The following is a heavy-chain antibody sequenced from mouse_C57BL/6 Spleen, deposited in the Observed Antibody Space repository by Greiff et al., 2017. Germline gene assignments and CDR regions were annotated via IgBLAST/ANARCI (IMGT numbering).Heavy chain of an antibody. CDR1: GFTFSDYY. J-gene: IGHJ4*01. Sequence: EVMLVESEGGLVQPGSSMKLSCTASGFTFSDYYMAWVRQVPEKGLEWVANINYDGSSTYYLDSLKSRFIISRDNAKNILYLQLSSLKSEDTATYYCAREGGNPYAMDYWGQGTSVTVSS. CDR2: INYDGSST. D-gene: IGHD2-1*01. CDR3: AREGGNPYAMDY. V-gene: IGHV5-16*01.